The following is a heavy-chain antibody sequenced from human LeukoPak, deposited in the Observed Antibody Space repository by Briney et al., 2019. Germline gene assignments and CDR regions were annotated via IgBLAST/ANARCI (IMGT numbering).Heavy chain of an antibody. CDR2: IYYSGST. D-gene: IGHD1-7*01. Sequence: SETLSLTCTVSGGSFSTYYWSWIRQPPGKGLEWIGYIYYSGSTNYNPSLQSRVTISVDTSKNHFSLRLSSVTAADTAVYYCARDWDWNYGGSWFDPWGQGTLVTVSS. V-gene: IGHV4-59*01. J-gene: IGHJ5*02. CDR3: ARDWDWNYGGSWFDP. CDR1: GGSFSTYY.